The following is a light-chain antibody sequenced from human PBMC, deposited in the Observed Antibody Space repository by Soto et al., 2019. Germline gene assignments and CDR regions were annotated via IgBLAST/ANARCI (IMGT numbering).Light chain of an antibody. CDR1: QSVSSSY. V-gene: IGKV3-20*01. J-gene: IGKJ2*01. CDR3: QQYGSAPLYT. CDR2: GAS. Sequence: EIVLTQSPGTLSLSPGEIATLSCRASQSVSSSYLAWYQQKPGQAPRLLIYGASSRATGIPDRFSGSGSGTDFTLTISRLENEDFAVYSCQQYGSAPLYTVSHGTNLEIK.